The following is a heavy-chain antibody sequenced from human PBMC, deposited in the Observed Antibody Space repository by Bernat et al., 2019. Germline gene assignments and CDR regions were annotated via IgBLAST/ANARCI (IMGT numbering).Heavy chain of an antibody. Sequence: EVQLLESGGGLVQPGGSLRLSCAASGFTFSSYAMSWVRQAPGKGLERVSAISGSGSSTHYADFVKGRFTISRDNSKNTLYLQMNSLRAEDTAVYYCAKLSGSGSWGQGTLVTVSS. V-gene: IGHV3-23*01. D-gene: IGHD3-10*01. J-gene: IGHJ4*02. CDR3: AKLSGSGS. CDR1: GFTFSSYA. CDR2: ISGSGSST.